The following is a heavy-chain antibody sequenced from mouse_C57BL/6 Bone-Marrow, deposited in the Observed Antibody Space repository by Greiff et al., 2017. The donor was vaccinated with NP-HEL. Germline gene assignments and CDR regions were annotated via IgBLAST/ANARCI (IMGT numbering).Heavy chain of an antibody. CDR3: ARHGDYFGSSYGYFDV. CDR2: FYPGSGSI. J-gene: IGHJ1*03. CDR1: GYTFTEYT. D-gene: IGHD1-1*01. V-gene: IGHV1-62-2*01. Sequence: GQGVEPGASVKLSCKASGYTFTEYTIHWVKQRSGQGLEWIGWFYPGSGSIKYNEKFKDKATLTADKSSSTVYMDLSRLTSEDSAVYFCARHGDYFGSSYGYFDVWGTGTTVTVSS.